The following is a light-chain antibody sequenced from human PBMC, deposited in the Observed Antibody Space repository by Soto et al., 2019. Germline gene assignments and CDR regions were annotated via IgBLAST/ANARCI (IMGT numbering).Light chain of an antibody. CDR3: QQYNSWPPGT. CDR1: QSVSSN. J-gene: IGKJ1*01. V-gene: IGKV3-15*01. Sequence: ELVLTPSQATMSVSPGERAILSCRASQSVSSNLAWYQQKPGQAPRLLIYGASTRAAGIPARFSGSGSGTEFTLTISSLQSEDFAVYYCQQYNSWPPGTFGQGTKVDIK. CDR2: GAS.